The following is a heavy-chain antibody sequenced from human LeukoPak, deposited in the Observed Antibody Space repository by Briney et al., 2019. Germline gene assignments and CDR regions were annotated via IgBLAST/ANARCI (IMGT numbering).Heavy chain of an antibody. Sequence: GASVKVSCKASGYTFTSYGISWVRQAPGQGLEWMGWISAYNGNTNYAQKLQGRVTMTTDTSTSTAYMELRSLRSDDTAVYYCARDREELWFGELLCYYYYYGMDVWGQGTTVTVSS. D-gene: IGHD3-10*01. J-gene: IGHJ6*02. CDR2: ISAYNGNT. CDR1: GYTFTSYG. CDR3: ARDREELWFGELLCYYYYYGMDV. V-gene: IGHV1-18*01.